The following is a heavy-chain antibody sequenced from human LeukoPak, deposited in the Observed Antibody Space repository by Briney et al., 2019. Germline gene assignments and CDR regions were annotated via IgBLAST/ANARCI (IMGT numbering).Heavy chain of an antibody. CDR1: GFTFRNAW. J-gene: IGHJ4*02. D-gene: IGHD3-16*02. CDR2: IKSKTDGGTT. CDR3: TTPTYDYVWGSYQN. Sequence: PGGSLRLSCAASGFTFRNAWMSWVRQAPGKGLEWVGRIKSKTDGGTTDYAAPVKGRFTISRDDSKNTLYLQMNSLKTEDTAVYYCTTPTYDYVWGSYQNWGQGTLVTVSS. V-gene: IGHV3-15*01.